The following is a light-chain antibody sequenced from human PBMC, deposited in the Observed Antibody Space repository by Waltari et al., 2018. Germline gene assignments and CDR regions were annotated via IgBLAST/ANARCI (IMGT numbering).Light chain of an antibody. CDR3: QQSYRYPAT. Sequence: DIQMTQSPSALSASVGDRVTITCRASQSTTTWLAWYQQKPGKDPNRLIYRASTLKSGGPSRFSASGSGTEFTLTISGLQPDDFATYYCQQSYRYPATFGQGTKLEI. CDR2: RAS. J-gene: IGKJ2*01. CDR1: QSTTTW. V-gene: IGKV1-5*03.